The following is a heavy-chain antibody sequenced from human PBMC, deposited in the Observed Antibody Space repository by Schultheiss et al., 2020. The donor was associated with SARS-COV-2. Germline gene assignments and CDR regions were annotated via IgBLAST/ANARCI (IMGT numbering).Heavy chain of an antibody. CDR3: ARLDSESYSAFDI. CDR1: GGSISSYY. V-gene: IGHV4-59*12. D-gene: IGHD1-26*01. CDR2: IYYSGST. Sequence: SETLSLTCTVSGGSISSYYWSWIRQPPGKGLEWIGYIYYSGSTYYNPSLKSLVTISVDTSKNQFSLKLSSVTAADTAVYYCARLDSESYSAFDIWGQGTMVTVSS. J-gene: IGHJ3*02.